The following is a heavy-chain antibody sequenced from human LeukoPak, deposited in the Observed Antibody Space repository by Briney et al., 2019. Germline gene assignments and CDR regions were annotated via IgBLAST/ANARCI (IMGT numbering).Heavy chain of an antibody. CDR3: AQNGQSGFSFDP. D-gene: IGHD2-8*01. Sequence: SETLSLTCAVYGGSFSGYYWSWIRQPPGKGLEWIGEGSDVGGTKYNPSLKSRVTISADTSKNQFSLKLSSVTAADTAVYYCAQNGQSGFSFDPWGQGTLVTVSS. V-gene: IGHV4-34*01. J-gene: IGHJ5*02. CDR2: GSDVGGT. CDR1: GGSFSGYY.